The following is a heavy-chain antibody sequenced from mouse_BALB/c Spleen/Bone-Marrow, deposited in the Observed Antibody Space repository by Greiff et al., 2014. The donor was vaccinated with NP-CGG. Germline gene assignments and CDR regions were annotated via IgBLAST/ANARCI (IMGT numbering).Heavy chain of an antibody. CDR2: INSGGSYT. CDR3: ARGDWDEAMDY. D-gene: IGHD4-1*01. V-gene: IGHV5-9-3*01. CDR1: GFTFSSYA. J-gene: IGHJ4*01. Sequence: VESGGGLVKPGGSLKLSCAASGFTFSSYAMSWVRQTPEKRLEWVATINSGGSYTYYPDSVKGRFTISRDNAKNTLYLQMSSLRSEDTAMYYCARGDWDEAMDYWGQGTSVTVST.